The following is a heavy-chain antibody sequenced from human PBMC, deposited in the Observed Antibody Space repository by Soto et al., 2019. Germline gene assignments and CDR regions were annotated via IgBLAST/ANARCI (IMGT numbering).Heavy chain of an antibody. V-gene: IGHV1-46*01. CDR1: GSTFINYY. J-gene: IGHJ4*02. Sequence: QVQLVQSGAEVKKPGASVKLSCKASGSTFINYYIHWVRQAPGQGLEWMGIFNPTSGSTNYAQKFQGRVNLTIDTSTRKVYMELSSMRFDDTAVYYCARDLAAGDYWGQGTLVTVSS. CDR3: ARDLAAGDY. CDR2: FNPTSGST. D-gene: IGHD6-13*01.